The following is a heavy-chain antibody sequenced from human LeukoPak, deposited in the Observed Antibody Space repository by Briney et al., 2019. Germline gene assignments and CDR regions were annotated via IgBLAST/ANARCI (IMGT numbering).Heavy chain of an antibody. V-gene: IGHV3-66*01. J-gene: IGHJ4*01. D-gene: IGHD3-10*01. CDR2: IYSGGDT. CDR3: ASARGRFGELLHFIY. CDR1: GFTVSSNY. Sequence: GGSLRLSCAASGFTVSSNYMSWVRQAPGKGLEWVSLIYSGGDTYYADSVKGRFTISRDNSKNTLYLQMNSLRAEDTAVYYCASARGRFGELLHFIYWGQGTLVTVSS.